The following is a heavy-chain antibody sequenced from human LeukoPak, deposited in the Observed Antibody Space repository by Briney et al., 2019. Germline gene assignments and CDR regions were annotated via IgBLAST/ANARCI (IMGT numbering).Heavy chain of an antibody. D-gene: IGHD2-15*01. CDR3: ARVSVATYYYYGMDV. V-gene: IGHV3-74*01. J-gene: IGHJ6*02. CDR1: GFTSSSYW. CDR2: INSDGSSA. Sequence: PGGSLRLSCAASGFTSSSYWMHWVRQAPGKGLVWVSRINSDGSSASYADSVKGRFTISRDNAKNTLYLQMNSLRAEDTAVYYCARVSVATYYYYGMDVWGQGTTVTVSS.